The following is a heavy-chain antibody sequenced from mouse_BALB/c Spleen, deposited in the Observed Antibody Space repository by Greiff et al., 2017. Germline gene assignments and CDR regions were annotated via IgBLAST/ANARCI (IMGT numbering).Heavy chain of an antibody. CDR3: ASDYYGAWFAY. D-gene: IGHD1-1*01. CDR1: GFSLTSYG. V-gene: IGHV2-9*02. J-gene: IGHJ3*01. Sequence: VKLMDSGPGLVAPSQSLSITCTVSGFSLTSYGVHWVRQPPGKGLEWLGVIWAGGSTNYNSALMSRLSISKDNSKSQVFLKMNSLQTDDTAMYYCASDYYGAWFAYWGQGTLVTVSA. CDR2: IWAGGST.